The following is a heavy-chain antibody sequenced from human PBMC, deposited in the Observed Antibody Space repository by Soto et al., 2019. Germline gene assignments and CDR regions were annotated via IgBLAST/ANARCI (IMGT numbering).Heavy chain of an antibody. V-gene: IGHV1-3*01. CDR3: ATAGDDCSTTTCYVIDY. Sequence: ASVKVSCKASGYTFTSYAMHWVRQAPGQRLEWVGWINAGNGYTKYSQKFQGRVTVTRDTSASTAYMELSSLRSEDTAVYYCATAGDDCSTTTCYVIDYWGQGTLVTVSS. CDR2: INAGNGYT. D-gene: IGHD2-2*01. CDR1: GYTFTSYA. J-gene: IGHJ4*02.